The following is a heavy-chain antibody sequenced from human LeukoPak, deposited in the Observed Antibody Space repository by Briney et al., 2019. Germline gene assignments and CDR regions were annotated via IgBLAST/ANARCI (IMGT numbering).Heavy chain of an antibody. CDR1: GYSFTSYW. D-gene: IGHD1-1*01. Sequence: GESWKISCKGSGYSFTSYWITWVRQMPGKGLEWMGRIDPSDSYTNYSPSFQGHVTISADKSISTAYLQWSSLKASDTAMYYCARYTTEAFDYWGQGTLVTVSS. CDR3: ARYTTEAFDY. CDR2: IDPSDSYT. V-gene: IGHV5-10-1*01. J-gene: IGHJ4*02.